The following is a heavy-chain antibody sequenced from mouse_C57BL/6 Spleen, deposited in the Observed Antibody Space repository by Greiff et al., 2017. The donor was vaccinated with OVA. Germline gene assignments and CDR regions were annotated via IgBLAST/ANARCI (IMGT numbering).Heavy chain of an antibody. J-gene: IGHJ1*03. CDR3: ARYYYGSSSYWYFDV. D-gene: IGHD1-1*01. V-gene: IGHV1-18*01. Sequence: VQLQQSGPELVKPGASVKIPCKASGYTFTVYNMDWVKQSHGKSLEWIGDINPNNGGTIYNQKFKGKATLTVDKSSSTAYMELRSLTSEDTAVYYCARYYYGSSSYWYFDVWGTGTTVTVSS. CDR1: GYTFTVYN. CDR2: INPNNGGT.